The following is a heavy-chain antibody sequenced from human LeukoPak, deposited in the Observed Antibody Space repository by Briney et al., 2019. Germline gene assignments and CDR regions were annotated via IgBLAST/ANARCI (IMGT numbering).Heavy chain of an antibody. Sequence: GGSLRLSCAASGFTFSSYGMHWVRQAPGKGLKWVAFIRYDGSNKYYADSVKGRFTISRDNSKNTLYLQMNSLRAEDTAVYYCAKDMTPFFYGSGGDYFDYWGQGTLVTVSS. CDR3: AKDMTPFFYGSGGDYFDY. V-gene: IGHV3-30*02. CDR1: GFTFSSYG. CDR2: IRYDGSNK. D-gene: IGHD3-10*01. J-gene: IGHJ4*02.